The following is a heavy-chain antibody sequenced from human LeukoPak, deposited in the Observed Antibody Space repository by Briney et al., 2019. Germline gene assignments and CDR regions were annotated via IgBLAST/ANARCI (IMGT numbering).Heavy chain of an antibody. CDR1: GYTFTGYY. D-gene: IGHD3-3*01. V-gene: IGHV1-2*02. CDR3: AREYYDFWSGPNDMDV. J-gene: IGHJ6*03. Sequence: GASVKVSCKASGYTFTGYYMHWVRQAPGQGLEWMGWINPNSGGTNYAQKFQGRVTMTRDTSISTAYMELSRLRSDDTAVYYCAREYYDFWSGPNDMDVWGKGTTVTVSS. CDR2: INPNSGGT.